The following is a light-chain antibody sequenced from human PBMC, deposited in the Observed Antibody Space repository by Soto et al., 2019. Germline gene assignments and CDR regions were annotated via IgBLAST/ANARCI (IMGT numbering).Light chain of an antibody. CDR1: SGHSSYA. V-gene: IGLV4-69*01. CDR2: LNSDGSH. J-gene: IGLJ1*01. CDR3: QTWGTGIRV. Sequence: QLVLTQSPSASASLGASVKLTCTLSSGHSSYAIAWHQQQPEKRPRYLMKLNSDGSHSKGDGIPDRFSGSSSGAERYLTISSLQSEDEADYYCQTWGTGIRVFGTGTKLTVL.